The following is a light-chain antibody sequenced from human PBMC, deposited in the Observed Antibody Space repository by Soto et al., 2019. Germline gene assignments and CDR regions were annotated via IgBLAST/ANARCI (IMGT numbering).Light chain of an antibody. V-gene: IGLV1-40*01. CDR3: QSYDGSLSGWV. Sequence: QSVLTQPPSVSGAPGQRVTISCTGSRSNIGAGYDVHWYQQLPGTAPKLLIYGNSNRPSGVPDRFSGSKSGTSASLAITGLQAEDEADYYCQSYDGSLSGWVFGGGTKVTVL. CDR1: RSNIGAGYD. CDR2: GNS. J-gene: IGLJ2*01.